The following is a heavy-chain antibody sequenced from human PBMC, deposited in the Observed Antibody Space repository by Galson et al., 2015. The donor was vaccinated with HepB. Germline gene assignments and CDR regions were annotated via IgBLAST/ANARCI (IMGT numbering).Heavy chain of an antibody. CDR1: GFTFSSYA. CDR3: ARDIVVVPAAIWPAGGVYYYYGMDV. V-gene: IGHV3-30-3*01. D-gene: IGHD2-2*01. CDR2: ISYDGSNK. Sequence: SLRLSCAASGFTFSSYAMHWVRQAPGKGLEWVAVISYDGSNKYYADSVKGRFTISRDNSKNTLYLQMNSLRAEDTAVYYCARDIVVVPAAIWPAGGVYYYYGMDVWGQGTTVTVSS. J-gene: IGHJ6*02.